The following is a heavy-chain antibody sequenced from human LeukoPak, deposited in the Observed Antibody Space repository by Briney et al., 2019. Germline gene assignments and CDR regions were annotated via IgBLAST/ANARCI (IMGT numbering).Heavy chain of an antibody. Sequence: PGGSLRLSCTASGFTFSYYWMHWVRQAPGKGPVWVSRINTDGSSTTCADSVKGRFTISRDNAKNTLYLRMNSLRAEDTAVYYCARLVITGRLDPWGQGTLVTVSS. CDR2: INTDGSST. D-gene: IGHD1-26*01. V-gene: IGHV3-74*01. CDR1: GFTFSYYW. CDR3: ARLVITGRLDP. J-gene: IGHJ5*02.